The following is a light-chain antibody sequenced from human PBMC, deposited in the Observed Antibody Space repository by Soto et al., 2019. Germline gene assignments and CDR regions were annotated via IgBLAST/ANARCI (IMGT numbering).Light chain of an antibody. J-gene: IGKJ2*01. V-gene: IGKV1-5*03. CDR2: KAS. CDR3: QQYNIWYT. CDR1: QSISSW. Sequence: DIQMTQSPSTQSASVGDRVTITSRASQSISSWLAWYQQKPGKAPKLLIYKASSIESGVPSRFSGSGSGTEFTLTISSLQPDDYATYYCQQYNIWYTFGQGFKLEIK.